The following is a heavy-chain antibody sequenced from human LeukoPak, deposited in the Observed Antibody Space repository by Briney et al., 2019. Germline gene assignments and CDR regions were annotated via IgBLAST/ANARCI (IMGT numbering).Heavy chain of an antibody. CDR1: GFTFSSYA. V-gene: IGHV3-23*01. J-gene: IGHJ4*02. CDR2: ISGSGGST. D-gene: IGHD1-7*01. CDR3: AKDLFGELELAPYYADY. Sequence: GGSLRLSCAASGFTFSSYAMSWVRQAPGKGLEWVSAISGSGGSTYYADSVKGRFTIYRDNSKNTLYLQMNSLRAEDTAVYYCAKDLFGELELAPYYADYWGQGTLVTVSS.